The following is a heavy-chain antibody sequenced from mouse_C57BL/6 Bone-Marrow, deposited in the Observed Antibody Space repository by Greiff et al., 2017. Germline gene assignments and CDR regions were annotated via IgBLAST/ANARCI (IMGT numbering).Heavy chain of an antibody. D-gene: IGHD1-1*01. CDR3: AREGYYYGSRGNY. J-gene: IGHJ2*01. Sequence: VQLQQSGAELVRPGTSVKLSCKASGYTFTSYWMHWVKQRPGQGLEWIGVIDPSDSYTNYNQKFKGKATLTVDTSSSTAYMQLSSLTSEDSAVYYCAREGYYYGSRGNYWGQGTTLTVSS. CDR2: IDPSDSYT. V-gene: IGHV1-59*01. CDR1: GYTFTSYW.